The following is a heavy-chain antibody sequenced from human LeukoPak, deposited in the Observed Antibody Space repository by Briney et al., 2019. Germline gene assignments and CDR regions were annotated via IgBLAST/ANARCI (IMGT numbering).Heavy chain of an antibody. CDR2: INHSGST. J-gene: IGHJ4*02. Sequence: PSETLSLTCAVYGGSFSGYYWSWLRQPPGKGLEWIGEINHSGSTNYNPSLKSRVTISLDTSKNHFSLRLTSVTAADTAVYYCARRDFWSGYYNYWGQGTLVTVSS. CDR1: GGSFSGYY. D-gene: IGHD3-3*01. CDR3: ARRDFWSGYYNY. V-gene: IGHV4-34*01.